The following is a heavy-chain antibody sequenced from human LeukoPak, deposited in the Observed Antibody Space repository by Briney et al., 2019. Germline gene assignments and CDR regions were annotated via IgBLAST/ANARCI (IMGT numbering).Heavy chain of an antibody. Sequence: SETLSLTCTVSGGSISSYYWSWIRQPPGKGLEWIGYIYTSGSTNYNPSLKSRVTISVDTSKNQFSLKLSSVTAADTAVYYCARHSATRSPSYDFWSGPRGSWFDPWGQGTLVTVSS. CDR3: ARHSATRSPSYDFWSGPRGSWFDP. CDR1: GGSISSYY. V-gene: IGHV4-4*09. D-gene: IGHD3-3*01. J-gene: IGHJ5*02. CDR2: IYTSGST.